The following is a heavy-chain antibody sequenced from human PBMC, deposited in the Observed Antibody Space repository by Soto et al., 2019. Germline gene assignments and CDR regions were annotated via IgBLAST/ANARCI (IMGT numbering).Heavy chain of an antibody. CDR3: ARDPLIGTMDYGLDV. CDR2: IKKDGSNT. CDR1: GFTFSTYW. Sequence: EVQLVESGGGLVQPGGSLRLSCAASGFTFSTYWMHWVRQPPGKGLVWVSRIKKDGSNTAYADSVKGRFTNSRDNAKSTLYLQMNILRAEDTAVYYCARDPLIGTMDYGLDVWGQGTTVSVSS. D-gene: IGHD1-7*01. J-gene: IGHJ6*02. V-gene: IGHV3-74*01.